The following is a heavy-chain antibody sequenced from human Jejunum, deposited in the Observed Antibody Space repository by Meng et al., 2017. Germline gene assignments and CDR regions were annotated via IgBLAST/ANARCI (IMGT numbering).Heavy chain of an antibody. CDR3: ARHEVDFDN. D-gene: IGHD1-26*01. CDR1: GGSIRGYF. V-gene: IGHV4-34*02. CDR2: FTRGGTT. J-gene: IGHJ4*02. Sequence: VQRTQCGAGLWKPSGSLSLTCAVYGGSIRGYFWSWIRQAPGEGLEWVGEFTRGGTTNYNPSLKSRVTISADTSKNQFSLTLSSVSAADTAVYYCARHEVDFDNWGQGTLVTVSS.